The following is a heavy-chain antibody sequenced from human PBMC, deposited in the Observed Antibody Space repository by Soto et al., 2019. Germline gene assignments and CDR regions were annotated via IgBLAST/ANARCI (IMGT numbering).Heavy chain of an antibody. CDR3: ARDSSSWYYFHY. Sequence: SETLSLTCTVSGGSISSGDYYWSWIRQPPGKGLEWIGYIYYSGSTYYNPSLKSRVTISVDTSKNQFSLKLSSVTAADTAVYYCARDSSSWYYFHYWGQGTLVTVSS. CDR1: GGSISSGDYY. CDR2: IYYSGST. J-gene: IGHJ4*02. D-gene: IGHD6-13*01. V-gene: IGHV4-30-4*01.